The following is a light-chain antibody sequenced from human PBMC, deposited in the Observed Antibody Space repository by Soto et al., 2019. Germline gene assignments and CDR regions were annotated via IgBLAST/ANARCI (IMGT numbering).Light chain of an antibody. V-gene: IGLV2-14*01. CDR2: DVS. CDR1: SSDVGGYNY. J-gene: IGLJ3*02. CDR3: SSYTSRSTWV. Sequence: QSALTQPASVSGSPGQSITISCTGTSSDVGGYNYVSWYQQHPGKAPKLMIYDVSNRPSGVSKRFSGSKSGNTASLTISGLQDEDEADYYCSSYTSRSTWVFGGGTKLTVL.